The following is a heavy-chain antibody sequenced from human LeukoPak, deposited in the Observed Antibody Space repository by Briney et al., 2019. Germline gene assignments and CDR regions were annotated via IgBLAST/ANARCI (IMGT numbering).Heavy chain of an antibody. CDR3: ASVMRDYDFWSGSSNWFDP. Sequence: PSETLSLTCTVSGGSISSSSYYWGWLRQPPGKGLEWIGIIYYSGSTYYNPSLKSRVTISVDTSKNQFSLKLSSVTAADTAVYYCASVMRDYDFWSGSSNWFDPWGQGTLVTVSS. V-gene: IGHV4-39*01. CDR2: IYYSGST. D-gene: IGHD3-3*01. CDR1: GGSISSSSYY. J-gene: IGHJ5*02.